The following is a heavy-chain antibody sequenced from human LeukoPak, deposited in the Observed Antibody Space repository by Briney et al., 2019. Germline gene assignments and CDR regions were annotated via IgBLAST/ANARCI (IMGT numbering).Heavy chain of an antibody. CDR1: GFTFSSYA. CDR3: AKLRRGEGLDP. D-gene: IGHD3-16*01. CDR2: SSGSGGST. V-gene: IGHV3-23*01. J-gene: IGHJ5*02. Sequence: GGSLRLSCAASGFTFSSYAMSSVRQAPGKGLEWVSASSGSGGSTYYADSVKGWFTISRDHSKNTLYLRMTSMRAEELAVNYCAKLRRGEGLDPWGQGTLVTVSS.